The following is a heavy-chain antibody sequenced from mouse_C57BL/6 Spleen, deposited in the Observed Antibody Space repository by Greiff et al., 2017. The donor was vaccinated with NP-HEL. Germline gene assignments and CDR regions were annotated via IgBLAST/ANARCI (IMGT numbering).Heavy chain of an antibody. Sequence: EVQLVESGGGLVKPGGSLKLSCAASGFTFSDYGMHWVRQAPEKGLEWVAYISSGSSTIYYADTVKGRFTISRDNAKNTLFLQMTSLRSEDTAMYYCASPTGTSWFAYWGQGTLVTVSA. CDR3: ASPTGTSWFAY. CDR2: ISSGSSTI. CDR1: GFTFSDYG. D-gene: IGHD4-1*02. J-gene: IGHJ3*01. V-gene: IGHV5-17*01.